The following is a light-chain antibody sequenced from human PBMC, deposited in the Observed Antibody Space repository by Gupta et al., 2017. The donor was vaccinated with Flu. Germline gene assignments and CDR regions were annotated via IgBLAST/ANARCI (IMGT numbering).Light chain of an antibody. CDR2: AAS. CDR3: QQSYSNPPEFT. J-gene: IGKJ3*01. V-gene: IGKV1-39*01. CDR1: QSISSY. Sequence: DIQMTQSPSSLSASVGDRVTITCRASQSISSYLNWYQQKPGKAPKLLIYAASSLQRGVPSRFSGSGSGTDFTLTISSLQPEDFATYYCQQSYSNPPEFTFGHGTKVDIK.